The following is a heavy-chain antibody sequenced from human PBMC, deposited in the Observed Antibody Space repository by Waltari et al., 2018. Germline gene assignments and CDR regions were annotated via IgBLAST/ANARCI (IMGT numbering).Heavy chain of an antibody. V-gene: IGHV4-59*02. CDR1: GGPVSSDS. J-gene: IGHJ2*01. D-gene: IGHD6-13*01. CDR2: VHYSGTT. CDR3: ARDQQPMYFDI. Sequence: QVQLRESGSGLVRPAETLSLPCSVSGGPVSSDSWSWIRQAPGKGLECLGNVHYSGTTNYSPSVESRVTMSLGSSQTQFFLRLRSLTAADTAVYFCARDQQPMYFDIWGRGILVTVSA.